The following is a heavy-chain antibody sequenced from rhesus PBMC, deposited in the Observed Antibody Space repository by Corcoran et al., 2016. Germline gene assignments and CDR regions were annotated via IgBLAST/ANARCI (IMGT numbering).Heavy chain of an antibody. V-gene: IGHV4-122*02. D-gene: IGHD3-16*01. CDR3: AREPPQYYSGSYYGLDS. CDR1: GYSISGYY. CDR2: IPYSGST. Sequence: QVQLQESGPGLVKPSETLSLTCAVSGYSISGYYWSWIRQAPGKGLEWIGYIPYSGSTNYNPSLKSQVSIYRYTSKNQFTLKLSSVTAADTAVYYCAREPPQYYSGSYYGLDSWGQGVVVTVSS. J-gene: IGHJ6*01.